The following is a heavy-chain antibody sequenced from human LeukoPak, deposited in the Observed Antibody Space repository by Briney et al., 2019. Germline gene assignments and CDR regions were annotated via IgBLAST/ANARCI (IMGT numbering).Heavy chain of an antibody. J-gene: IGHJ4*02. V-gene: IGHV4-39*01. CDR1: GGSIGSSSYY. CDR3: VRGSTLRHYQY. D-gene: IGHD3-16*01. CDR2: IYYSGST. Sequence: PSETLSLTCTVSGGSIGSSSYYWGWIRQPPGKGLEWIGSIYYSGSTCYNPSLKSRVTVSVDTSKNQFSLNLSSVTAADTAVYYCVRGSTLRHYQYWGQGTLVTVSS.